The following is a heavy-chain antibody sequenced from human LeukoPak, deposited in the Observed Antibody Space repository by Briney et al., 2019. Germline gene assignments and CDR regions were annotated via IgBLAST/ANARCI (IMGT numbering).Heavy chain of an antibody. CDR2: INPNSGGT. D-gene: IGHD6-13*01. V-gene: IGHV1-2*02. CDR1: EYTFTGYY. J-gene: IGHJ4*02. CDR3: ARDPPYSSSWYYFDY. Sequence: ASVKVSCKASEYTFTGYYMHWVRQAPGQGLEWMGWINPNSGGTNYAQKFQGRVTMTRDTSISTAYMELSRLRSDDTAVYYCARDPPYSSSWYYFDYWGQGTLVTVSS.